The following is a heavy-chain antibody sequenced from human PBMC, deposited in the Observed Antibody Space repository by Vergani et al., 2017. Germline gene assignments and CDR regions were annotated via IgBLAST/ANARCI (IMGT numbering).Heavy chain of an antibody. CDR1: GFALNRHA. V-gene: IGHV3-30-3*01. CDR2: ISFDGTNE. CDR3: VRDRGLCAGGRCYTEAWDY. J-gene: IGHJ4*02. Sequence: QVQLVESGGGVVQPGTSLRLSCVVSGFALNRHAMYWVRQAPGKGLEWVVGISFDGTNEYYPDLVKGRFTISRDIAKNTLYLQVRSLRLEDTGVYHCVRDRGLCAGGRCYTEAWDYWVEETQVTVSS. D-gene: IGHD2-2*02.